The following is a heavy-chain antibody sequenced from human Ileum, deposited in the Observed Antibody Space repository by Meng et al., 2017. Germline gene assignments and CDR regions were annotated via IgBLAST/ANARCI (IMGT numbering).Heavy chain of an antibody. CDR2: ICYSGNT. D-gene: IGHD7-27*01. CDR1: GGSISSSSHC. J-gene: IGHJ4*02. Sequence: LQLQESGPGLVTPSETLSLMCTVSGGSISSSSHCCDWIRQPPGKGLEWIGSICYSGNTYYNPSLKSRVSMSVDTSKKQISLKLNSVTAADTAVYYCARRTGEVDLLDYWGQGTLVTVSS. V-gene: IGHV4-39*01. CDR3: ARRTGEVDLLDY.